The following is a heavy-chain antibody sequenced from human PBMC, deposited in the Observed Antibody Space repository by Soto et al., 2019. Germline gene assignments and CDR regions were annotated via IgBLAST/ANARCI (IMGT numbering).Heavy chain of an antibody. D-gene: IGHD3-3*01. V-gene: IGHV2-5*02. CDR1: GFSLSTSGVG. Sequence: QITLKESGPTLVKPTQTLTLTCTFSGFSLSTSGVGVGWIRQPPGKALEWLALIYWDDDKRYSPSLKSRLTITKDNSKNQVVLTMSNMDPVDTATYYCAHRNNFWSGDYYYMDVWGKGTTVTVSS. CDR2: IYWDDDK. J-gene: IGHJ6*03. CDR3: AHRNNFWSGDYYYMDV.